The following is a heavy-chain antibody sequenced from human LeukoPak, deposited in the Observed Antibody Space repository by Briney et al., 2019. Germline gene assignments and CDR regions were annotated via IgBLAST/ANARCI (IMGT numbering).Heavy chain of an antibody. V-gene: IGHV5-51*01. CDR3: ARLALHYTAAPFDY. CDR2: IYPGDGGT. D-gene: IGHD2-2*02. CDR1: GYSFTSYW. J-gene: IGHJ4*02. Sequence: GESLKISCKGSGYSFTSYWGGWVGRMPGRGLEWLGIIYPGDGGTRYSPAFGGEVSISADKSISTAYLQWSSLKASDTAMHYCARLALHYTAAPFDYWGQGTLVTVSS.